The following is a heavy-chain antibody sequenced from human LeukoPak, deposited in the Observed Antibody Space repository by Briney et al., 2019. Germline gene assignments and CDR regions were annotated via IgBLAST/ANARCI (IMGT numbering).Heavy chain of an antibody. V-gene: IGHV6-1*01. D-gene: IGHD5-18*01. CDR1: GDSFSSNSDA. Sequence: SQTLSLTCAISGDSFSSNSDAWNWIRQSPSRGLEWLVRTFYRSKWYSEYAASVKSRITINPDTSKNQFSLQLSSVTPEDTAVYYCARGVGYRPGVYYFDYWGQGTLVTVSS. CDR2: TFYRSKWYS. CDR3: ARGVGYRPGVYYFDY. J-gene: IGHJ4*02.